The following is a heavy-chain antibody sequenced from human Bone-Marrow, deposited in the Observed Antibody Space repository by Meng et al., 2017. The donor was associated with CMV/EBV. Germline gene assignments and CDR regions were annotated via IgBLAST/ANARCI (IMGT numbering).Heavy chain of an antibody. CDR1: GDFITSNY. CDR3: ATYSGGAFDI. V-gene: IGHV4-59*01. D-gene: IGHD2-21*01. CDR2: IYYTGST. Sequence: SETLSLTCTVSGDFITSNYWTWIRQPPGKGLEWIGYIYYTGSTHYNPSLKSRITISLDMSKNQFSLNLSSVTAADTAVYYCATYSGGAFDIWGQGTTVTVSS. J-gene: IGHJ3*02.